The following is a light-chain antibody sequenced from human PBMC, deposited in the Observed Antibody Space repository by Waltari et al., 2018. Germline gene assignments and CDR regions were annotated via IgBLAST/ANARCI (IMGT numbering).Light chain of an antibody. V-gene: IGKV4-1*01. CDR3: QQCYTFPYS. CDR2: WAS. Sequence: SVLSSAKNRNYLGVYQQKPGPPPKLLISWASAREFGVPDRFSGSGSGTDFSLTISSLQAEDVALYYCQQCYTFPYSFGQGTKLELK. J-gene: IGKJ2*01. CDR1: SVLSSAKNRNY.